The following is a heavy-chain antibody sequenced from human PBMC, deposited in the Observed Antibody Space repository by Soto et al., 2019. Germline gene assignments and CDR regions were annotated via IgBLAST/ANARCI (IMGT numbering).Heavy chain of an antibody. J-gene: IGHJ4*02. D-gene: IGHD2-2*01. CDR3: ARGRGGYCSSTRCPIDY. CDR2: INHSGST. V-gene: IGHV4-34*01. CDR1: GGSFSGYY. Sequence: PSQTLSLTCAVYGGSFSGYYWSWIRQPPGKGLEWIGEINHSGSTNYNPSLKSRVTISVDTSKNQFSLKLSSVTAADTAVYYCARGRGGYCSSTRCPIDYLGQGTLVTVSS.